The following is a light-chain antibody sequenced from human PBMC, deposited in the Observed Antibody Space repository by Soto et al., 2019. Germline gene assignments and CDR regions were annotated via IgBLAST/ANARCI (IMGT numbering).Light chain of an antibody. Sequence: EIVLTQSPGTLSLSPGERATLSCRASQSVSSNYLAWYQQKPGQAPRLLIYGASSRATGIPDRFSGSGSGTDFTLTISRLEPEDFAVYYCPQYGSSPRVTFGGGTKVEIK. CDR1: QSVSSNY. CDR2: GAS. CDR3: PQYGSSPRVT. V-gene: IGKV3-20*01. J-gene: IGKJ4*01.